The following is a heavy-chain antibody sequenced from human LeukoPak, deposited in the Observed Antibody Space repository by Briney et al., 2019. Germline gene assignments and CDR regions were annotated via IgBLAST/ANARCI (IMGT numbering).Heavy chain of an antibody. J-gene: IGHJ4*02. CDR3: AKDPFYGSGGA. Sequence: GGSLRLSCAASGFTFSSYAMSWVRQAPGKGVEWVSAISGSGGSTYYADSVRGRFTISRENSKNTLYLQMNSLRAEDRAVYYCAKDPFYGSGGAWRQGTLVTVSS. CDR2: ISGSGGST. V-gene: IGHV3-23*01. CDR1: GFTFSSYA. D-gene: IGHD3-10*01.